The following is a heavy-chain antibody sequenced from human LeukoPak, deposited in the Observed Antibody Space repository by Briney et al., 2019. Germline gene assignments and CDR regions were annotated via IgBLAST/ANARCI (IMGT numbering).Heavy chain of an antibody. D-gene: IGHD6-19*01. Sequence: SETLSLTCTVSGGSASRGSYYWSWIRQPPGKGLEWIGYIYNSGSTNYNPSLKSRVTISVDTSKNQFSLKLTSVTAADTAVYYCARYGGSGWVIDNWGQGTLVTVSS. J-gene: IGHJ4*02. CDR3: ARYGGSGWVIDN. CDR2: IYNSGST. CDR1: GGSASRGSYY. V-gene: IGHV4-61*01.